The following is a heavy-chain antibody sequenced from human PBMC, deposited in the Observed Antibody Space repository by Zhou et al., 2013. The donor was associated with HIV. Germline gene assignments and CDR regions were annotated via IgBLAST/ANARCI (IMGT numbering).Heavy chain of an antibody. CDR1: GYTFTGYY. V-gene: IGHV1-2*02. J-gene: IGHJ4*02. CDR3: ARASPEIYSEAIVRTWYFDN. Sequence: QVQLVQTGAEVESPGASVKVSCKTSGYTFTGYYMNWVRQAPGQGLEWLRWINPNSGGTNYAQNFRGRITMTGDTSISTAYMELSKLRSDDTAFYYCARASPEIYSEAIVRTWYFDNWGPGNVRSPSPQ. D-gene: IGHD4-4*01. CDR2: INPNSGGT.